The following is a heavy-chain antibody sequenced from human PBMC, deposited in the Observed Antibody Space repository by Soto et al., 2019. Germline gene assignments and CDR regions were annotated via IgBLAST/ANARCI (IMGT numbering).Heavy chain of an antibody. V-gene: IGHV5-51*01. D-gene: IGHD6-13*01. Sequence: GESLKISCKGSGYSFSSYWIGWVRQMPGKGLEWMGIIYPRDSDTRYSPSFQGQVTISVDKSISTAYLQWSSLKASDTAMYYCATRVQDPGKYYYGMDVWGQGTTVTVSS. CDR3: ATRVQDPGKYYYGMDV. J-gene: IGHJ6*02. CDR1: GYSFSSYW. CDR2: IYPRDSDT.